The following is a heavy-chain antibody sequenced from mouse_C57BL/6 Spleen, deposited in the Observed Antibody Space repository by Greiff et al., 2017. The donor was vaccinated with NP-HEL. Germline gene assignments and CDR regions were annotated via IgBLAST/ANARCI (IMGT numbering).Heavy chain of an antibody. V-gene: IGHV14-3*01. CDR1: GFNIKNTY. D-gene: IGHD4-1*01. CDR2: IDPANGNT. J-gene: IGHJ2*01. CDR3: ARSSSGTGFDY. Sequence: VQLQQSVAELVRPGASVKLSCTASGFNIKNTYMPWVKQRPEQGLEWIGRIDPANGNTKYAPKFKGKATITADTSSNTAYLQLSSLTSEDTAIYYCARSSSGTGFDYWGQGTTLTVSS.